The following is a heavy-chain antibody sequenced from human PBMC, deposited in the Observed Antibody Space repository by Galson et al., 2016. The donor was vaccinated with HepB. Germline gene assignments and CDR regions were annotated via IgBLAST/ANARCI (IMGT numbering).Heavy chain of an antibody. CDR1: GDSVSNSNW. D-gene: IGHD1-26*01. J-gene: IGHJ4*02. Sequence: SETLSLTCAVSGDSVSNSNWWSWVRQPPGKGLEWIEEIFHTGVMNYNPSLKSRVTISVDMSENQLSLKLSSVTAADTAMYYCARGGTYYIGYWGQGALVTVSS. V-gene: IGHV4-4*02. CDR2: IFHTGVM. CDR3: ARGGTYYIGY.